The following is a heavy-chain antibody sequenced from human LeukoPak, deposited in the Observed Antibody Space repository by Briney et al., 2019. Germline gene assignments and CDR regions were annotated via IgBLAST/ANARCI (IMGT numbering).Heavy chain of an antibody. Sequence: GGSLTLSCAASGFTFGSFWMTWVRQTPGKGLEWVANIKPDGSEKNYVHSVKGRFTISRDNAKNSLYLQMISLRAEDTAVYYCARGYTVETDQWGQGTLVTVSS. V-gene: IGHV3-7*05. CDR1: GFTFGSFW. J-gene: IGHJ5*02. D-gene: IGHD4-23*01. CDR2: IKPDGSEK. CDR3: ARGYTVETDQ.